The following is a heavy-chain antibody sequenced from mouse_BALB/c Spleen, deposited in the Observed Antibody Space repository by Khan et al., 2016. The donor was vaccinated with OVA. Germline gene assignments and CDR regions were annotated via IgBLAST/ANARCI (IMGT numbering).Heavy chain of an antibody. CDR3: AREGAAWFPY. CDR2: IYPGSDNT. Sequence: QVQLKESGAELARPGASVKLSCKASGYTFTDYNINWMRQRTGQGLEWIGEIYPGSDNTYYNEKFKGKATLTADKSSSPAYMQLSSLTSEDSAVYCCAREGAAWFPYWGQGTLVTVSA. V-gene: IGHV1-77*01. CDR1: GYTFTDYN. J-gene: IGHJ3*01.